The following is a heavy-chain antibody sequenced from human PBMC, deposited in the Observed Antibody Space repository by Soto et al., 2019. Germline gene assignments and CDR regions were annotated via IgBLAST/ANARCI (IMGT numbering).Heavy chain of an antibody. J-gene: IGHJ4*02. Sequence: PSETLSLTCTVSGYSINSDYYWGWIRQPPGKGLDWIGSIYHTGSTYYNPSLKSRVTISVDTSKRQFSLNLSSATAADTALYYCVSSSSGEYYFDSWGPGTLVTVSS. V-gene: IGHV4-38-2*02. CDR3: VSSSSGEYYFDS. CDR1: GYSINSDYY. D-gene: IGHD6-6*01. CDR2: IYHTGST.